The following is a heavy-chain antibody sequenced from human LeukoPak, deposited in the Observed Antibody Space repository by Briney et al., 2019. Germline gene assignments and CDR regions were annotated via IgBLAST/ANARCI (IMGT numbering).Heavy chain of an antibody. J-gene: IGHJ4*02. Sequence: SETLSLTCTVSGGSISIYYWSWIRQPPGKGLEWIGYIYRKLGTYYSPSLKSRATISVDRPKNHFSLNLTSVTAADTAVYYCARVVGSGFYLDSWGQGHLVTVSS. D-gene: IGHD3-22*01. CDR2: IYRKLGT. V-gene: IGHV4-59*12. CDR1: GGSISIYY. CDR3: ARVVGSGFYLDS.